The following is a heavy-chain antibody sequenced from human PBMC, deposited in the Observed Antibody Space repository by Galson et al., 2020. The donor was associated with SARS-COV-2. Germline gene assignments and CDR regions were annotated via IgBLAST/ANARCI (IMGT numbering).Heavy chain of an antibody. J-gene: IGHJ4*02. Sequence: SQASETLALTCAVYGGSFSGYYWSWLRQPPGQGLEWIGEISHSGSTNYNPSPKSRVTSSIDTSKNQCSLILRSVTAADTAVYYCASDYGGNGLTIWGQGALVTVSS. CDR3: ASDYGGNGLTI. CDR1: GGSFSGYY. D-gene: IGHD4-17*01. V-gene: IGHV4-34*01. CDR2: ISHSGST.